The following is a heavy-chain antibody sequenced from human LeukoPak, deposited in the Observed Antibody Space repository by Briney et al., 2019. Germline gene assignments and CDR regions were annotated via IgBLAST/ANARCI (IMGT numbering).Heavy chain of an antibody. Sequence: PSETLSLTCTVSGYSISSGYYWGWIRQSPEKGLEWIGSIYHSGATYYNPSLKSRVTISVDTSKNQFSLKLSSVTAADTAVYYCARHRSYDYVWGSYRSYGLGPFDYWGQGTLVTVSS. CDR3: ARHRSYDYVWGSYRSYGLGPFDY. D-gene: IGHD3-16*02. J-gene: IGHJ4*02. CDR1: GYSISSGYY. V-gene: IGHV4-38-2*02. CDR2: IYHSGAT.